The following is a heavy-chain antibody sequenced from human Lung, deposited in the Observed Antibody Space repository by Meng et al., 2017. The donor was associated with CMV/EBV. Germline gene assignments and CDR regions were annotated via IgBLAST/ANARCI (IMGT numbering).Heavy chain of an antibody. D-gene: IGHD3-3*01. Sequence: SCAASGITVSGYWMHWVRQVPGKGLVWVSRINSDGTNTNYAESVKGRFTISRDNAKNTLYLQMNSLRADDSALYYCARASTYDFWSGYSFSDFYGMDVWXQGTTVTVSS. CDR3: ARASTYDFWSGYSFSDFYGMDV. V-gene: IGHV3-74*01. CDR1: GITVSGYW. J-gene: IGHJ6*02. CDR2: INSDGTNT.